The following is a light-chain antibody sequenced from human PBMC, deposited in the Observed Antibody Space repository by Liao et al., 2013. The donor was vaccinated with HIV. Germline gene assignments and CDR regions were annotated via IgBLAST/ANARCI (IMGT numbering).Light chain of an antibody. CDR1: NIGSKR. V-gene: IGLV3-21*01. CDR2: YNN. J-gene: IGLJ1*01. CDR3: QVWDNSSEHPYV. Sequence: SYVLTQPPSVSVAPGKTARITCGGNNIGSKRVHWYQQRPGQAPVVVIFYNNDRPSGIPERFSGSNSGNTATLTISRVEVGDEADYYCQVWDNSSEHPYVFGTGTKVTVL.